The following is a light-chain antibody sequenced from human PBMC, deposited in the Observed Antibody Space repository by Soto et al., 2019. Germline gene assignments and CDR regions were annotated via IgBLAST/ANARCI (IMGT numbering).Light chain of an antibody. CDR3: SSYTSSSTRF. CDR2: DVS. CDR1: SSDVGGYNY. Sequence: QSVLTQPASVSGSPGQSITISCTGTSSDVGGYNYVSWYQQHPGKAPKLMIYDVSNRPSGLSNRFSGSKSGNMASLTISGLQAEDEADYYCSSYTSSSTRFFGTGTKVTVL. V-gene: IGLV2-14*01. J-gene: IGLJ1*01.